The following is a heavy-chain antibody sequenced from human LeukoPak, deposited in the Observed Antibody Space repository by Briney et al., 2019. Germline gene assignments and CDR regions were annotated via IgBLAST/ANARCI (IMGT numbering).Heavy chain of an antibody. V-gene: IGHV4-59*01. CDR2: IYYSGST. Sequence: SETLSLTCTVSGGSISSYYWSWIRQPPGKGLEWIGYIYYSGSTNYNPSLKSRVTISVDTSKNQFSLKLSSVTAADTAVYYCAREGLGYYSGGSCYYYGMDVWGQGTTVTVSS. J-gene: IGHJ6*02. CDR1: GGSISSYY. D-gene: IGHD2-15*01. CDR3: AREGLGYYSGGSCYYYGMDV.